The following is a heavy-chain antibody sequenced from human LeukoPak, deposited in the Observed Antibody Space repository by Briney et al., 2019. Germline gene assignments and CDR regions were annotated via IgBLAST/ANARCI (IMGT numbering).Heavy chain of an antibody. Sequence: ASVKLSCKASGYTFTSYGISWVRQAPGQGLEWMGWISAYNGNTNYAQKLQGRVTMTTDTSTSTAYMELRSLRSDDTAVYYCARDRTFTIFYHYPDYYYYGMDVWGQGTTVTVSS. J-gene: IGHJ6*02. CDR1: GYTFTSYG. D-gene: IGHD3-9*01. CDR3: ARDRTFTIFYHYPDYYYYGMDV. CDR2: ISAYNGNT. V-gene: IGHV1-18*01.